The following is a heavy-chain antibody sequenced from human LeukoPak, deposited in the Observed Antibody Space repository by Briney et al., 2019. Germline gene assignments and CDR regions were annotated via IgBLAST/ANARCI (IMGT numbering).Heavy chain of an antibody. J-gene: IGHJ4*02. CDR1: GFTFSIYG. Sequence: GGTLRLSCAASGFTFSIYGMNWVRQAPGKGLEWVSAISDSGGSTYYADSVKGRFSISRDNAKNSLYLQMNSLRAEDTAVYYCARDYGGSSPFDYWGQGTLVTVSS. V-gene: IGHV3-23*01. D-gene: IGHD4-23*01. CDR3: ARDYGGSSPFDY. CDR2: ISDSGGST.